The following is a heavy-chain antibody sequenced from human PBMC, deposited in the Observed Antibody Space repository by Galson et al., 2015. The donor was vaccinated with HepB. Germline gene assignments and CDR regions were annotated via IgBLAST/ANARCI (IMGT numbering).Heavy chain of an antibody. CDR2: ISAYNGNT. D-gene: IGHD3-16*02. J-gene: IGHJ4*02. V-gene: IGHV1-18*01. CDR3: SRVDSLDY. Sequence: SVKVSCKASGYTFSSYGISWVRQAPGQGLEWMGWISAYNGNTYLAQNFQGRVTMTTDTSTSTAYMELKNLRSDDSAMYYCSRVDSLDYWGQGTLITVSS. CDR1: GYTFSSYG.